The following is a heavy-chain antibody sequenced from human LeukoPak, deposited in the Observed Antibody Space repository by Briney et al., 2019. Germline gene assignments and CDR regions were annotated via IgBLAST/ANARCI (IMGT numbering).Heavy chain of an antibody. CDR1: GYTFTSYG. Sequence: ASVKVSCKASGYTFTSYGISWVRQAPGQGLEWMGWISAYNGNTNYAQKLQGRVTMTTDASTSTAYMELRSLRSDDTAVYYCARDFIMITFGGVTVNWFDPWGQGTLVTVSS. D-gene: IGHD3-16*02. V-gene: IGHV1-18*01. CDR2: ISAYNGNT. J-gene: IGHJ5*02. CDR3: ARDFIMITFGGVTVNWFDP.